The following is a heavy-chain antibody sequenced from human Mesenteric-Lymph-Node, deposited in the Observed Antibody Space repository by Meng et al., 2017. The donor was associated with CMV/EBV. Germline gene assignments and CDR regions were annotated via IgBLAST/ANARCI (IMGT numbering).Heavy chain of an antibody. Sequence: ASVKVSCKASGGTFSSYAISWVRQAPGQGLEWMGWISGYNGNTNYAQKFRDRVTMTTDTSTSTAYLDLRSLRSDDTAVYYCARDLFGSYPQGGAGYWGQGTLVTVSS. CDR2: ISGYNGNT. D-gene: IGHD1-26*01. CDR3: ARDLFGSYPQGGAGY. J-gene: IGHJ4*02. CDR1: GGTFSSYA. V-gene: IGHV1-18*01.